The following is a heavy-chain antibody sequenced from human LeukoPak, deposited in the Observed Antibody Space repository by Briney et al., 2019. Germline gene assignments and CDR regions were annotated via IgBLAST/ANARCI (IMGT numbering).Heavy chain of an antibody. CDR3: AKDSGSGSYFNSLFYGMDV. J-gene: IGHJ6*02. V-gene: IGHV3-9*01. D-gene: IGHD3-10*01. CDR2: ISWNSGSI. CDR1: GFIFDDYA. Sequence: GGSLRLSCAASGFIFDDYAMHWVRQAPGKGPEWVSGISWNSGSIGYADSVKGRFTISRDNVKNSLYMQMNSLRAEDTALYYCAKDSGSGSYFNSLFYGMDVWGQGTTVTVSS.